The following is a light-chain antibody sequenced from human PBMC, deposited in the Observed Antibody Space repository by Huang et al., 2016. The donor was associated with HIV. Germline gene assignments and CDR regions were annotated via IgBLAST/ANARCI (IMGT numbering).Light chain of an antibody. CDR2: DTS. J-gene: IGKJ1*01. V-gene: IGKV3-15*01. Sequence: EIVMTQSPATLSVSPGERATLSCRASQSVASNLAWFQQKPGQAPRLLIFDTSTRATGIPARFSGSGSGTEFTLTISSLQYEDFAVYYCQQYKYWPRAFGQGTKVEIK. CDR3: QQYKYWPRA. CDR1: QSVASN.